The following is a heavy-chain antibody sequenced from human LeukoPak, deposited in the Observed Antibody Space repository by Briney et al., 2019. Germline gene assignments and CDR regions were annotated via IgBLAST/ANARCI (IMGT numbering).Heavy chain of an antibody. J-gene: IGHJ4*02. V-gene: IGHV3-30*02. CDR1: GFTFSSYG. CDR3: AKSGGVKCTSCYYFDF. Sequence: GGSLRLSCAASGFTFSSYGMHWVRQAPGKGLEWVAFIRYDGSNKYYADSVKGRFTISRDNSKNTLYLQMNSLRAEDTAVYYCAKSGGVKCTSCYYFDFWGQGTLVTVSS. CDR2: IRYDGSNK. D-gene: IGHD2-2*01.